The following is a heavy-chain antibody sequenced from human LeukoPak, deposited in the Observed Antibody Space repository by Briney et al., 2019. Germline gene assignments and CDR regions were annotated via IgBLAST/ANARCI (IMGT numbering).Heavy chain of an antibody. D-gene: IGHD6-19*01. CDR3: AKDQFSSGLNWLDP. CDR1: GFTFSSYA. V-gene: IGHV3-23*01. CDR2: ISGSGGST. Sequence: PGGSLSLSCAASGFTFSSYAMSWVRQAPGKGLEWVSAISGSGGSTYYADSVKGRFTISRDNSKNALYLQMNSLRAEDTAVYYCAKDQFSSGLNWLDPWGQGTLVTVSS. J-gene: IGHJ5*02.